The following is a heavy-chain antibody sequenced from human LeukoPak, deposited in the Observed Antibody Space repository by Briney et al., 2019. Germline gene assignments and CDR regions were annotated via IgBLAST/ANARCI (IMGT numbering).Heavy chain of an antibody. CDR1: GFTFSDFW. J-gene: IGHJ4*02. CDR2: IKQDGSEK. D-gene: IGHD3-16*01. CDR3: ARDNIGGPTLLDY. V-gene: IGHV3-7*01. Sequence: PGGSLRLSCAASGFTFSDFWMSWVRQAPGKGLEWVANIKQDGSEKYYLDSVKGRFTISRDNAKNSLYLQVNSLRAEDTAVYYCARDNIGGPTLLDYWGQGTLVTVSS.